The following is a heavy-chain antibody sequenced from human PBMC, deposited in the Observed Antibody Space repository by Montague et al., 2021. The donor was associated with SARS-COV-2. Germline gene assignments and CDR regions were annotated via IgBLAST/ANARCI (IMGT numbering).Heavy chain of an antibody. V-gene: IGHV4-39*01. CDR3: ARHPTTVTTFH. CDR1: GDSITSIIHY. Sequence: SETLSLTCTVSGDSITSIIHYWGWIRQPPGKGLEWIASMFYTGTIYYNPSLKSRVTMSLDTSKSQFSLNLTSVTAADTAVYFCARHPTTVTTFHWGQGSLVTVSS. CDR2: MFYTGTI. D-gene: IGHD4-17*01. J-gene: IGHJ4*02.